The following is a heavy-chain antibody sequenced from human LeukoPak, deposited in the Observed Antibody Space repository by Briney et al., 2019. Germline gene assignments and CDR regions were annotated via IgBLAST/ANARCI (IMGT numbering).Heavy chain of an antibody. Sequence: GSLILSCAASGFTFSSYAMSWVRPAPGKGLEWVSAISGSGGSTYYADSVKGRFTISRDNSKNTLYLQMNSLRAEDTAVYYCAKAPRFEWELPIDYWGQGTLVTVSS. CDR3: AKAPRFEWELPIDY. V-gene: IGHV3-23*01. CDR2: ISGSGGST. D-gene: IGHD1-26*01. J-gene: IGHJ4*02. CDR1: GFTFSSYA.